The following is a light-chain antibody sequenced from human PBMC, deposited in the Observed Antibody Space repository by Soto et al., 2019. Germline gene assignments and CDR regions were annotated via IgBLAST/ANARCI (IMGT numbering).Light chain of an antibody. V-gene: IGLV2-14*01. CDR1: STDGGRYKY. Sequence: QSALTQPASVSGSPGQSITISCTGTSTDGGRYKYVSWYQQHPGKVPKLIIYEVSNRPSGVSSRFSGSKSGNTASLTSSGLQAEDEAHYFCSSYTASSARVFGGGTKLTVL. J-gene: IGLJ3*02. CDR2: EVS. CDR3: SSYTASSARV.